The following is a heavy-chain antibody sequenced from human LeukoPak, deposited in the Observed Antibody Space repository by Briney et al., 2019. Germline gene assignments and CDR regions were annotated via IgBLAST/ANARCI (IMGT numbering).Heavy chain of an antibody. Sequence: SETLSLTCTVSGGSIGSSIYYWGWIRQAPGKGLEWIGSIYNSGSTFYNPSLHSRVTISVDASKNQFSLRLNSVTAADTAVYYCARPRYNWNHAGHWGQGALVTVSS. CDR2: IYNSGST. V-gene: IGHV4-39*01. J-gene: IGHJ4*02. D-gene: IGHD1-14*01. CDR1: GGSIGSSIYY. CDR3: ARPRYNWNHAGH.